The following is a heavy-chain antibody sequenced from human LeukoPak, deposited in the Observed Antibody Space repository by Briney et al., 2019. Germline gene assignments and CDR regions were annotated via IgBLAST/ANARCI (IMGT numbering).Heavy chain of an antibody. J-gene: IGHJ4*02. CDR3: ARDFDY. CDR1: GLIFSSYW. V-gene: IGHV3-30-3*01. Sequence: GGSLRLSCAASGLIFSSYWMNWVRQAPGKGLEWVAVISYDGSNKYYADSVKGRFTISRDNSKNTLYLQMNSLRAEDTAVYYCARDFDYWGQGTLVTVSS. CDR2: ISYDGSNK.